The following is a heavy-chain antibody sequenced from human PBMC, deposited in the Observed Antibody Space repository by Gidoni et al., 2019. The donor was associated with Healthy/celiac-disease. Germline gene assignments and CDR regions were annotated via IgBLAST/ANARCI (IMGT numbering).Heavy chain of an antibody. CDR3: AKDRGSWYAGGMDV. D-gene: IGHD6-13*01. Sequence: QVQLVESGGGVVQPGRSLRLSCAASGFTFSSYGMHWVRQAPGKGLEWVAVISYDGSNKYYADSVKGRFTISRDNSKNTLYLQMNSLRAEDTAVYYCAKDRGSWYAGGMDVWGQGTTVTVSS. CDR2: ISYDGSNK. CDR1: GFTFSSYG. V-gene: IGHV3-30*18. J-gene: IGHJ6*02.